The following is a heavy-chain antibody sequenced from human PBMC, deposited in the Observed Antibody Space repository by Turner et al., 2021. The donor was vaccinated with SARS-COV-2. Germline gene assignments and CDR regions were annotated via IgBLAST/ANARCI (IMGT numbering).Heavy chain of an antibody. Sequence: EVQLLESGGAVIQPGGSLRLSCAASGFIFSSYAMTWVRQAPGKGLEWVSTVNINDYETYYADSVKGRFTISRDNSKNTLYLQMNSLRAEDTATYYCAKGFYDRLSWGQGTLVTVSS. CDR3: AKGFYDRLS. CDR2: VNINDYET. D-gene: IGHD3-22*01. CDR1: GFIFSSYA. J-gene: IGHJ4*02. V-gene: IGHV3-23*01.